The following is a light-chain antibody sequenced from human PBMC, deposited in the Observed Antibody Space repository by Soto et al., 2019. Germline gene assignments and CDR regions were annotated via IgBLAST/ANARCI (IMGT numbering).Light chain of an antibody. CDR1: QSLSNNIY. Sequence: ETVLTQSPGTLSLSPGERATLSCRASQSLSNNIYLAWYQQRPGQAPRLLIHDASHRAAGIPARFSGSGFGTDFTLTISSLEPEDAAVYYCQQRSNWPPITFGQGTRLEIK. J-gene: IGKJ5*01. CDR2: DAS. CDR3: QQRSNWPPIT. V-gene: IGKV3-11*01.